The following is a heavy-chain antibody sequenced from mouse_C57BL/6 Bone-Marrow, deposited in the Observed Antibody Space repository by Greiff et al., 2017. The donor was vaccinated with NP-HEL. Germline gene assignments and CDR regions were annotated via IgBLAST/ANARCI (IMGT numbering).Heavy chain of an antibody. CDR3: AREGGYYGSTLWYFDV. D-gene: IGHD1-1*01. CDR1: GYTFTSYW. J-gene: IGHJ1*03. CDR2: IHPNSGST. V-gene: IGHV1-64*01. Sequence: QVQLQQPGAELVKPGASVTLSCKASGYTFTSYWMHWVKQRPGQGLEWIGMIHPNSGSTNYNEKFKSKATLTVDKSSSTAYMQLSSLTSEDSAVYYCAREGGYYGSTLWYFDVWGTGTTVTVSS.